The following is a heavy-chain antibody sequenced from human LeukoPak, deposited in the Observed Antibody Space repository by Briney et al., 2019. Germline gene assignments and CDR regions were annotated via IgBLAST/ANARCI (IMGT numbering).Heavy chain of an antibody. J-gene: IGHJ6*02. CDR3: ARRQVVGGNYYGIDV. Sequence: NPGGSLRLSCAAAGFTFSDYYMSWIRQGPGKGLEWVSYISSSSSYTNYAESVKGRFTISRDNAKNSLYLQMNSLRAEDTAVYYCARRQVVGGNYYGIDVWGQGTTVTVSS. CDR1: GFTFSDYY. D-gene: IGHD2-15*01. V-gene: IGHV3-11*03. CDR2: ISSSSSYT.